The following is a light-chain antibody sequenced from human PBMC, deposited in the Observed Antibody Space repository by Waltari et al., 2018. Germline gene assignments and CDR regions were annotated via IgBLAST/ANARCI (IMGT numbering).Light chain of an antibody. V-gene: IGLV2-23*01. Sequence: QSALTQPASVSGSPGQSITISCPGTTSDVGNYNLVSWYQQHPGKAPKLIIYEDNKRPSGVSNRFSGSKSGNTASLTISGLQAEDQADYYCCSYTDSTTLVFGGGTKLTVL. CDR3: CSYTDSTTLV. J-gene: IGLJ3*02. CDR2: EDN. CDR1: TSDVGNYNL.